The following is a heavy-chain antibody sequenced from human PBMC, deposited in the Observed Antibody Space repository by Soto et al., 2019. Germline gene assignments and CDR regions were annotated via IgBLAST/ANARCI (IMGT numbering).Heavy chain of an antibody. CDR3: ATEAVVVPDALDAFDI. J-gene: IGHJ3*02. CDR1: GYTFTSYG. Sequence: ASVKVSCKASGYTFTSYGISWVRQAPGKGLEWMGCFNAYNGNTNYAQKLQGRVTMTKDTSTVTAYMELSCLRSEDTAVYYCATEAVVVPDALDAFDIWGQGTMVTVSS. D-gene: IGHD2-2*01. V-gene: IGHV1-18*01. CDR2: FNAYNGNT.